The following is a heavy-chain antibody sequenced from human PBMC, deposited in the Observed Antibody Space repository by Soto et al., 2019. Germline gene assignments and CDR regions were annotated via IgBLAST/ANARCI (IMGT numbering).Heavy chain of an antibody. Sequence: EASVKVSCKASGYTFTSYGISWVRQAPGQGLEWMGWISAYNGNTNYAQKLQGRVTMTTDTSTSTAYMELRSLRSDDTAVYYCARVKAVAGYDAFDIWGQRTMVTVSS. CDR1: GYTFTSYG. J-gene: IGHJ3*02. D-gene: IGHD6-19*01. CDR3: ARVKAVAGYDAFDI. V-gene: IGHV1-18*04. CDR2: ISAYNGNT.